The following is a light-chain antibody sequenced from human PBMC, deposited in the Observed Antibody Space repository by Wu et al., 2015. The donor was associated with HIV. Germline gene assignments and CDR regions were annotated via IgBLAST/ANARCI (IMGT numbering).Light chain of an antibody. J-gene: IGKJ1*01. V-gene: IGKV3-20*01. CDR1: QSFANNN. Sequence: EIVLTQSPATLSVSPGERATLSCRASQSFANNNLAWYQQRPGQAPRLLIHGVSRRAAGIPDRSSGSGSGTDFTLTINRLESEDLAVYYCQQYGNSPWTFGHGTKVEIK. CDR2: GVS. CDR3: QQYGNSPWT.